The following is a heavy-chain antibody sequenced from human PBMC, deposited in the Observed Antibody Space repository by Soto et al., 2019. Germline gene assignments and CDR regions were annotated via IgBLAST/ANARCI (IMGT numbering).Heavy chain of an antibody. CDR1: GYTFTGYY. D-gene: IGHD4-17*01. CDR2: INPNSGGT. CDR3: ARDSGTGLRASGFDI. V-gene: IGHV1-2*04. J-gene: IGHJ3*02. Sequence: ASVKVSCKASGYTFTGYYMHWVRQAPGQGLEWMGWINPNSGGTNYAQKFQGWVTMTRDTSISTAYMELSRLRSDDTAVYYCARDSGTGLRASGFDIWGQGTMVTVSS.